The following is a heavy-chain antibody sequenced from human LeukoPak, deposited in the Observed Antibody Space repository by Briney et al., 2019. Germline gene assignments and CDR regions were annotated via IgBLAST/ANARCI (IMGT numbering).Heavy chain of an antibody. J-gene: IGHJ4*02. CDR3: ARRMTTVTGPLDY. V-gene: IGHV3-21*01. CDR1: GFTFSSYS. D-gene: IGHD4-17*01. CDR2: ISSSSSYI. Sequence: PGGSLRLSCAASGFTFSSYSMNWVRQAPGKGLEWVSSISSSSSYIYYADPVKGRFTISRDNAKNSLYLQMNSLRAEDTAVYYCARRMTTVTGPLDYWGQGTLVTVSS.